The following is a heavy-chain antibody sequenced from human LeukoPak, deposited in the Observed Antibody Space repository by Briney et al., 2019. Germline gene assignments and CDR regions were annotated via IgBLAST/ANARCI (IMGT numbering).Heavy chain of an antibody. J-gene: IGHJ6*03. V-gene: IGHV4-4*02. CDR2: IYHSGST. CDR1: GGSISSSNW. CDR3: ARESHYYGSGSYYNAGYYYFYMDV. D-gene: IGHD3-10*01. Sequence: SETLSLTCAVSGGSISSSNWWSWVRQPPGKGLEWIGAIYHSGSTNYNPSLKSRVTISVDKSKNQFSLKLSSVTAADMAVFYCARESHYYGSGSYYNAGYYYFYMDVWGKGTTVTISS.